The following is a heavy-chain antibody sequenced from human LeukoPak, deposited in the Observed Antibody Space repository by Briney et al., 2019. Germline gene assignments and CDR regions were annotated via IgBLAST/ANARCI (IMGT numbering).Heavy chain of an antibody. CDR2: IYSGGST. J-gene: IGHJ6*02. D-gene: IGHD4-11*01. CDR1: GFTVSSNY. V-gene: IGHV3-66*01. Sequence: GSLRLSCAASGFTVSSNYLSWVRQAPGKGLEWVSVIYSGGSTYYADSVKGRFTISRDNSKNTLYLQMNSLRAEDTAVYYCASVPGTTSLSYYYGMDVWGQGTTVTVSS. CDR3: ASVPGTTSLSYYYGMDV.